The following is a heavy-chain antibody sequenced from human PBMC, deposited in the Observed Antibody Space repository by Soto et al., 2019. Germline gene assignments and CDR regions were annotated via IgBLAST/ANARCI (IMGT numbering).Heavy chain of an antibody. Sequence: SVKVSCKASGFTFTSSAVQWLRQARGQRLEWIGWIVVGSGNTNYAQKFQERVTITRDMSTSTAYMELSSLRSEDTAVYYCAADRIGYYYGMDVWGQGTTVTVSS. J-gene: IGHJ6*02. V-gene: IGHV1-58*01. CDR3: AADRIGYYYGMDV. CDR1: GFTFTSSA. CDR2: IVVGSGNT. D-gene: IGHD2-15*01.